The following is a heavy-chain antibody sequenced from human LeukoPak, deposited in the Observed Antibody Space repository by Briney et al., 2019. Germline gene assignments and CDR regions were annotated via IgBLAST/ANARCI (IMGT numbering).Heavy chain of an antibody. Sequence: KSSESLSLTCSVSGGSISSSSYYWGRMRQPQGKGLEWIVCVYYSGSTYYNPSLKSRVTISVDTSKNQFSLKLSSVTAADTAVYYCARHLATYYDFWSGYYPAGYYMDVWGKGTTVTVSS. CDR3: ARHLATYYDFWSGYYPAGYYMDV. D-gene: IGHD3-3*01. CDR1: GGSISSSSYY. CDR2: VYYSGST. V-gene: IGHV4-39*01. J-gene: IGHJ6*03.